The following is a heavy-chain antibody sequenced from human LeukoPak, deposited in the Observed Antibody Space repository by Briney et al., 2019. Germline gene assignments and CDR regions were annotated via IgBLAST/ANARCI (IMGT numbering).Heavy chain of an antibody. CDR2: ISGSGGST. D-gene: IGHD5-18*01. Sequence: GGSLRLSCAASGFTFSSYGMSWVRQAPGKGLEWVSAISGSGGSTYYADSVKGRFTISRDNSKNTLYLQMNSLRAEDTAVYYCANGYSYGILDYWGQGTLVTVSS. CDR3: ANGYSYGILDY. V-gene: IGHV3-23*01. CDR1: GFTFSSYG. J-gene: IGHJ4*02.